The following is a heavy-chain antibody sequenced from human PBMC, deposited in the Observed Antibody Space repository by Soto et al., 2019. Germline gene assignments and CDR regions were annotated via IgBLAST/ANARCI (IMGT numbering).Heavy chain of an antibody. Sequence: QVQLVQSGPEVKKPGASVKVSCKASAYTFSSYGISWVRQAPGQGLEWMGWVSGYNGQTNYAQKFRGRVTITTDTSTGTAYMEVRSLRSDDTAIYDCARDGRKQLWVEGLNAMDVWGQGTTVTVSS. J-gene: IGHJ6*02. CDR1: AYTFSSYG. CDR2: VSGYNGQT. D-gene: IGHD5-18*01. V-gene: IGHV1-18*04. CDR3: ARDGRKQLWVEGLNAMDV.